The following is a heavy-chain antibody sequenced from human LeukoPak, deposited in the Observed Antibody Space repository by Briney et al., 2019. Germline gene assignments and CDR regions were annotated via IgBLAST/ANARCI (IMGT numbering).Heavy chain of an antibody. CDR2: ISDSGGRT. CDR3: AKRGVVIRVILVGFHKEAYYFDS. V-gene: IGHV3-23*01. Sequence: GGSLRLSCAVSGITLSNYGVSWVRQAPGKGLEWAAGISDSGGRTNYADSVKGRFAISRDNPRNTLYLQMNSLRAEDTAVYFCAKRGVVIRVILVGFHKEAYYFDSWGQGALVTVSS. D-gene: IGHD3-22*01. CDR1: GITLSNYG. J-gene: IGHJ4*02.